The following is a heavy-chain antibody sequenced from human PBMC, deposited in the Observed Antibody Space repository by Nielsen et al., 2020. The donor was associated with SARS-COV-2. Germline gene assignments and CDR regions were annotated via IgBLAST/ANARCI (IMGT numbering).Heavy chain of an antibody. CDR2: INTHSGKP. J-gene: IGHJ5*02. D-gene: IGHD2-8*01. CDR3: ARETTNGPAIKSHWFDP. CDR1: GYTFNNYA. Sequence: ASVKVSCKASGYTFNNYALIWVRQAPGQGLELMGWINTHSGKPTYAQGFTGRFVLSLDTSARTAYLKITNLKPEDTGMYYCARETTNGPAIKSHWFDPWGQGTLVTVSS. V-gene: IGHV7-4-1*02.